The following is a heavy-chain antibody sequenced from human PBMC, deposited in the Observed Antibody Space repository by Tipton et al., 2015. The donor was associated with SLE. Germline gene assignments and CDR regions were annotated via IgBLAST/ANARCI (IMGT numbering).Heavy chain of an antibody. V-gene: IGHV4-59*01. CDR2: IYYSGST. CDR1: GGSISSYY. CDR3: ARSVTPAAIGWFDP. J-gene: IGHJ5*02. D-gene: IGHD2-2*01. Sequence: LVKPSETLSLTCTVSGGSISSYYWSWIRQPPGKGLEWIGYIYYSGSTNYNPSLKSRVTISVDTSKNQFSLKLSSVTAADTAVYYCARSVTPAAIGWFDPWGQGTLVTVSS.